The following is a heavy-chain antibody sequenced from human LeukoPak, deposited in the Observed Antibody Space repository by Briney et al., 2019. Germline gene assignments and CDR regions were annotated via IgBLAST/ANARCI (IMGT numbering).Heavy chain of an antibody. CDR2: IKQDGSEK. CDR3: ARDPQGYSSGWYTQYYYYGMDV. CDR1: GFTFSSYW. Sequence: PGGSLRLSCAASGFTFSSYWMTWVRQAPGKGLEWVANIKQDGSEKSYVDSVKGRFTISRDNAKNSLYLQMNSLRAEDTAVYYCARDPQGYSSGWYTQYYYYGMDVWGQGTTVTVSS. D-gene: IGHD6-19*01. V-gene: IGHV3-7*01. J-gene: IGHJ6*02.